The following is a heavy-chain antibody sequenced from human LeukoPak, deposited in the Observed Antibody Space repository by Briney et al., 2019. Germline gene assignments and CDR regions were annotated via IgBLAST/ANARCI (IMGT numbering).Heavy chain of an antibody. D-gene: IGHD6-13*01. CDR3: ARDSPGAAAGT. CDR1: GYTFTNYY. Sequence: ASVKVSCKASGYTFTNYYMHWVRQAPRQGLEWMGLINPSGGSTRYAQKFQGRVTMTRDTSTSTVYMELRSLRSEDTAVYYCARDSPGAAAGTWGQGTLVTVSS. J-gene: IGHJ4*02. V-gene: IGHV1-46*01. CDR2: INPSGGST.